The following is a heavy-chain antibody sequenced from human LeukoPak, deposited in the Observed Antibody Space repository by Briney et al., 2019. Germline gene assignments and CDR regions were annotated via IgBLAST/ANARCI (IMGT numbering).Heavy chain of an antibody. Sequence: PSETLSLTCTVSGGSISSSSYYWGWIRQPPGKGLEWIGSIYYSGSTYYNPSLKSRVTISVDTSKNQFSLKLSSVTAADTAVYYCARRRKLEGFDYWGQGTLVTVPS. CDR2: IYYSGST. CDR1: GGSISSSSYY. D-gene: IGHD1-1*01. J-gene: IGHJ4*02. CDR3: ARRRKLEGFDY. V-gene: IGHV4-39*01.